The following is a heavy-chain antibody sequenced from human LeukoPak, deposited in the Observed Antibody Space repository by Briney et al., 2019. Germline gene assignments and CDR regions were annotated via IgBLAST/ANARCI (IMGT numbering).Heavy chain of an antibody. CDR1: GFTFSSYW. D-gene: IGHD2-2*01. CDR3: ARDRAIVIVPAAF. J-gene: IGHJ1*01. CDR2: IKPDGNEI. V-gene: IGHV3-7*01. Sequence: GGSLRLSCAASGFTFSSYWMSWVRQAPGKGLEWVANIKPDGNEIYYVDSVKGRFTISRDNAKNSLYLQMNSLRVEDTAVYYCARDRAIVIVPAAFWGQGTLVTVSS.